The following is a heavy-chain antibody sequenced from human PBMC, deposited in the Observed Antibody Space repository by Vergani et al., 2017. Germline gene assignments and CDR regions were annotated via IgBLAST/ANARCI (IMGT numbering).Heavy chain of an antibody. CDR1: GFTFSSYS. CDR2: ISSSSSYI. V-gene: IGHV3-21*01. D-gene: IGHD3-3*01. J-gene: IGHJ6*02. Sequence: EVQLVESGGGLVKPGGSLRLSCAASGFTFSSYSMNWVRQAPGKGLEWVSSISSSSSYIYYADSVKGRFTISRDNAKNSLYLQMNSLRAEDTAVYYCARELPGYYDFWRPYYYYYGMDVWGQGTTVTVSS. CDR3: ARELPGYYDFWRPYYYYYGMDV.